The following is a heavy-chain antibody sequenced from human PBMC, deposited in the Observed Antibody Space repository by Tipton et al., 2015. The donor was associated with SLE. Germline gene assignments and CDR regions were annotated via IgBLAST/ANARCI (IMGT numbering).Heavy chain of an antibody. CDR1: GFTFSSYS. D-gene: IGHD2-2*01. V-gene: IGHV3-30*03. CDR3: ATGFCSDTTCYRDY. J-gene: IGHJ4*02. Sequence: SLRLSCAASGFTFSSYSMNWVRQAPGKGLEWVAVISYDGSNKYYADSVKGRFTISRDNSKNTLYLQMNSLRAEDTAVYYCATGFCSDTTCYRDYWGQGTLVTVSS. CDR2: ISYDGSNK.